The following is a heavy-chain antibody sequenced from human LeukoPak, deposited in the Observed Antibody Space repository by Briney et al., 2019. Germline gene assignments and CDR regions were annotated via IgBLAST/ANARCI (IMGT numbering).Heavy chain of an antibody. J-gene: IGHJ4*02. V-gene: IGHV3-7*01. CDR2: IKQDGSQK. D-gene: IGHD3-16*02. CDR3: ARDRGYDYVWGSYRSHFDY. CDR1: GFSFSSYW. Sequence: GGSLRLSCAASGFSFSSYWMSWVRQAPGAPGRGLGWVADIKQDGSQKYYVDSVKGRFTISRDNAKNSLYLQMNSLRAEDTAVYYCARDRGYDYVWGSYRSHFDYWGQGTLVTVSS.